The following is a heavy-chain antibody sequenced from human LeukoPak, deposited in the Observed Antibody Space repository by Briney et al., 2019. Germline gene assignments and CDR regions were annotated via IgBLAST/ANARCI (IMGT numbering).Heavy chain of an antibody. CDR3: AKEPIVVVPAAMVGAFDI. V-gene: IGHV3-53*01. J-gene: IGHJ3*02. CDR1: GFTVSSDY. CDR2: IYSGGRT. D-gene: IGHD2-2*01. Sequence: GGSLRLSCAASGFTVSSDYMSWVRQAPRKGLEWVSVIYSGGRTYYADSVKGRFTISRDNSKNTLYLQMNSLRAEDTAVYYCAKEPIVVVPAAMVGAFDIWGQGTMVTVSS.